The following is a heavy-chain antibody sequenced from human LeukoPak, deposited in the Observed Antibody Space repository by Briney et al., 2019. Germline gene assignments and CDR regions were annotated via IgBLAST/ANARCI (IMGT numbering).Heavy chain of an antibody. V-gene: IGHV4-34*04. J-gene: IGHJ4*02. CDR2: INHSENT. D-gene: IGHD4-11*01. Sequence: SETLSLTCAVYGGSFSDYYWSWIRQPPGKGLEWIGDINHSENTNHNPSLKSRATTSVDTSKNQFSLKLNSVTAADTAVYYCARGGIHSNYFDYWGQGTLVTVSS. CDR1: GGSFSDYY. CDR3: ARGGIHSNYFDY.